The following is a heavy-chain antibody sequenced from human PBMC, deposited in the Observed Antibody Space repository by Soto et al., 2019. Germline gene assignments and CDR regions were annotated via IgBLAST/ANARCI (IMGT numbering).Heavy chain of an antibody. V-gene: IGHV3-53*01. CDR1: GFTVSSMY. Sequence: GGSLRLSCAASGFTVSSMYISWVRQAPGKGLEWVSVIFVGYDPYYADSVKGRFTVSRDSSENTVYLEMNNLRAEDTAVYYCARLLGRSYSFRHYYALDVWGQGTAVTVSS. J-gene: IGHJ6*02. D-gene: IGHD3-16*02. CDR2: IFVGYDP. CDR3: ARLLGRSYSFRHYYALDV.